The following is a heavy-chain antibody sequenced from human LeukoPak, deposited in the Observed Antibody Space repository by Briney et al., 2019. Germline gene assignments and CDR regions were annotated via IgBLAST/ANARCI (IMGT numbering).Heavy chain of an antibody. J-gene: IGHJ4*02. D-gene: IGHD3-3*01. CDR1: GGTFSSYA. CDR2: IIPIFGTA. V-gene: IGHV1-69*05. Sequence: SVKVSCKASGGTFSSYAISWVRQAPGQGLEWMGGIIPIFGTANYAQKFQGRVTITTDESTSTAYMELSSLRSEDTAVYYCARGPDDFWSGYYLLDYWGQGTLVTVSS. CDR3: ARGPDDFWSGYYLLDY.